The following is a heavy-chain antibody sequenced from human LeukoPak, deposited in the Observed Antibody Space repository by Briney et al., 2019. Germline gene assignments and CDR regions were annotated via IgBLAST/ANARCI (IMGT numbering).Heavy chain of an antibody. Sequence: GGSLRLSCAASGFTFSSYWMSWVRQAPGKGLGWVANIKQDESEKYYVDSVKGRFTFSRDNAKNSLYLQMNSLRAEDTAVYYCARDPYDSSAYGAFDMWGQGTMVTVSS. CDR1: GFTFSSYW. V-gene: IGHV3-7*01. CDR2: IKQDESEK. J-gene: IGHJ3*02. CDR3: ARDPYDSSAYGAFDM. D-gene: IGHD3-22*01.